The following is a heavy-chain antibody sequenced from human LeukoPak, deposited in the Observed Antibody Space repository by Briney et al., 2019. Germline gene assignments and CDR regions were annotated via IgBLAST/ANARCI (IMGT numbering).Heavy chain of an antibody. V-gene: IGHV1-69*13. CDR2: IIPVFGTS. CDR1: GGTFSSYA. D-gene: IGHD2-2*02. Sequence: SVKVSCKASGGTFSSYAISWVRQAPGQGLDWMGGIIPVFGTSNYAQKFQGRVTITADESTRTAYMELSSLRSEDTAVYYCARVTGGRYCSTTSCYMRGWFDPWGQGTLVTVSS. J-gene: IGHJ5*02. CDR3: ARVTGGRYCSTTSCYMRGWFDP.